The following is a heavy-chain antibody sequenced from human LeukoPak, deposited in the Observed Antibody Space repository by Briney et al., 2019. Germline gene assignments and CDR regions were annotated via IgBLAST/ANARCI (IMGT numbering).Heavy chain of an antibody. V-gene: IGHV4-59*08. Sequence: YPSETLSLTCTVSGGSISSYYWSWIRQPPGKGLEWIGYIYYSGSTNYNPSLKSRVTISVDTSKNQFSLKLSSVTAADTAVYYCARRSRDGYNKEYYFDYWGHGTLVTVSS. CDR3: ARRSRDGYNKEYYFDY. CDR2: IYYSGST. J-gene: IGHJ4*01. D-gene: IGHD5-24*01. CDR1: GGSISSYY.